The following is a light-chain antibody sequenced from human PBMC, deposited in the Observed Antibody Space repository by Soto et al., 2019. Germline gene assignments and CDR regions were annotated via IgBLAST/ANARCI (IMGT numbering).Light chain of an antibody. CDR3: NSFAGSNTWV. J-gene: IGLJ3*02. CDR2: EVN. CDR1: NSDIGAYKY. Sequence: QSVLTQPASVSGSPGQSITISCTGTNSDIGAYKYVSWYQHHQGKAPKLVIYEVNNRPSGTSNRFSGSRSGNTASLTISGLQTEDEADYYCNSFAGSNTWVFGGGTKLTFL. V-gene: IGLV2-14*01.